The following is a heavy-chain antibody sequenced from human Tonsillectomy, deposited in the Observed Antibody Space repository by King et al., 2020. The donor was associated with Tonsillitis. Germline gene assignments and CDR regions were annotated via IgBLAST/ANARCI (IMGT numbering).Heavy chain of an antibody. CDR2: IRGSGGST. Sequence: VQLVESGGGLVQPGGTLRLSCEASGLSFSSYAMSWVRQAPGKGLEWVSSIRGSGGSTYYADPVKGRFTVSRDNSKNTLYLQVNSLRAEGTAVYYCAKHSCSGGTCTCDYWGQGILVTVSS. CDR3: AKHSCSGGTCTCDY. J-gene: IGHJ4*02. D-gene: IGHD2-15*01. CDR1: GLSFSSYA. V-gene: IGHV3-23*04.